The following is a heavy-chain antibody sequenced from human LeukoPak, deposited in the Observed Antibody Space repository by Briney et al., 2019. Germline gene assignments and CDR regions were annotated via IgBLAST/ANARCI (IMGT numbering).Heavy chain of an antibody. CDR1: GFTFGDYA. Sequence: GRSLRLSCAASGFTFGDYAMHWVRHAPGKGLEWVSGISWNSGSIGYADSVKGRFTISRDNAKNSLYLQMNSLRAEDTALYYCAKDRSIAAAGPFDYWGQGTLVTVSS. J-gene: IGHJ4*02. D-gene: IGHD6-13*01. V-gene: IGHV3-9*01. CDR2: ISWNSGSI. CDR3: AKDRSIAAAGPFDY.